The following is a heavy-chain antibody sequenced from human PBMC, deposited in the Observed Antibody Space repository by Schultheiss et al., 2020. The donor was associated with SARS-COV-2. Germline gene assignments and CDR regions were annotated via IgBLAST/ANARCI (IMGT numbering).Heavy chain of an antibody. J-gene: IGHJ4*02. Sequence: SETLSLTCAVYGGSFSGYYWSWIRQPPGKGLEWIGEINHSGSTNYNPSLKSRVTISVDTSKNQFSLKLSSVTAADTAVYYCARVSYYDFWSGYYMQYYFDYWGQGTLVTVSS. CDR3: ARVSYYDFWSGYYMQYYFDY. CDR2: INHSGST. V-gene: IGHV4-34*01. D-gene: IGHD3-3*01. CDR1: GGSFSGYY.